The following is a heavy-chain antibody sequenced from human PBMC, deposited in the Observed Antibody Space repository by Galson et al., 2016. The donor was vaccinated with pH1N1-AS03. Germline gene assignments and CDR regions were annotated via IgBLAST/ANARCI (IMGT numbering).Heavy chain of an antibody. CDR3: ASGSGNYDVLEH. D-gene: IGHD1-26*01. CDR1: GNTFYTYG. V-gene: IGHV1-18*01. CDR2: ISNYNGNPT. Sequence: QSGAEVKRPGSSVKVSCKASGNTFYTYGFSWVRQAPGQGLEWVGWISNYNGNPTSYAQKYQDRVFMTTDTSTTTAYMELRSLRSDDTAVYYCASGSGNYDVLEHWGQGTLVIVSS. J-gene: IGHJ1*01.